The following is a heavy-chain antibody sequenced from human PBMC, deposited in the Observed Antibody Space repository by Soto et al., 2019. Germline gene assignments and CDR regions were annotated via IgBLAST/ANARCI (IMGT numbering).Heavy chain of an antibody. CDR2: IIPIFGTA. J-gene: IGHJ5*02. CDR1: GGTFSSYA. D-gene: IGHD4-17*01. V-gene: IGHV1-69*06. Sequence: SVKVSCKASGGTFSSYAISWVRQAPGQGLEWMGGIIPIFGTANYAQKFQGRVTITADKSTSTAYMELSSLRSEDTAVYYCATVDDYGDYRWFDPWGQGTLVTVSS. CDR3: ATVDDYGDYRWFDP.